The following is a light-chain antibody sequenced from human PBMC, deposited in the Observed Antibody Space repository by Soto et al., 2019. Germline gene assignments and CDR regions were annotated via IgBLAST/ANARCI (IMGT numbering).Light chain of an antibody. J-gene: IGKJ4*01. Sequence: EIVLTQSPGTLSLSPGERATLSCRASQSIASSYLAWYQQRPGQPPRLLLYRTFNRATGIPDRFNGGGSGTDFTLTISSLEPEDSAVYFCQQFSSPPLTFGGGTKMEI. V-gene: IGKV3-20*01. CDR3: QQFSSPPLT. CDR2: RTF. CDR1: QSIASSY.